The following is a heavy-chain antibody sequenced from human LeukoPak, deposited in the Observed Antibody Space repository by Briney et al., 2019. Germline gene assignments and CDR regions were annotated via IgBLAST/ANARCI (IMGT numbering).Heavy chain of an antibody. D-gene: IGHD4-17*01. Sequence: GGSLRLSCATSGFTFSNYGLHWVRQAPGKGLEWVAFMSYDGTHKYYADSARGRFTISRDNSKNTLFLQMNSLRTEDTAVYYCAKDFGYGDCFDYWGQGTVVTVSS. J-gene: IGHJ4*02. CDR3: AKDFGYGDCFDY. V-gene: IGHV3-30*18. CDR1: GFTFSNYG. CDR2: MSYDGTHK.